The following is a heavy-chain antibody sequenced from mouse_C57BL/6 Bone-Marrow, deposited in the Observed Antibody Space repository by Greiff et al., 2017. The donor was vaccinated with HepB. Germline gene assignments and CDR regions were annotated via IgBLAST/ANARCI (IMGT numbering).Heavy chain of an antibody. J-gene: IGHJ4*01. D-gene: IGHD1-1*01. CDR2: ISNGGGST. CDR3: ARLIYYGSSYYAMDY. Sequence: EVKVVESGGGLVQPGGSLKLSCAASGFTFSDYYMYWVRQTPEKRLEWVAYISNGGGSTYYPDTVKGRFTISRDNAKNTLYLQMSRLKSEDTAMYYCARLIYYGSSYYAMDYWGQGTSVTVSS. V-gene: IGHV5-12*01. CDR1: GFTFSDYY.